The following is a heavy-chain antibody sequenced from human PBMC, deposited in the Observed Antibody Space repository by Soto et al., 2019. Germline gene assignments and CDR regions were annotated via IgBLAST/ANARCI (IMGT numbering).Heavy chain of an antibody. CDR2: ISGSGDST. J-gene: IGHJ6*02. CDR1: GFTFSSYA. Sequence: TGGSLRLSCVGSGFTFSSYAMSWVRQAPGKGLEWVSAISGSGDSTYYADSVKGRFTISRDNSKSTLYLQMNSLRAEDTALYYCARELDGIDVWGQGTTVTVSS. V-gene: IGHV3-23*01. CDR3: ARELDGIDV.